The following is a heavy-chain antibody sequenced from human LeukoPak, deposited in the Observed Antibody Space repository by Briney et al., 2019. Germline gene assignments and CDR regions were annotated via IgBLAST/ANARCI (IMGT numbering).Heavy chain of an antibody. Sequence: GGSLRLSCAASGFAFSNYWMTWVRQAPGKGLEWVANMKQDGREIYYVDSVKGRFSISRDNTKSSLYLQMNSLRAEDTAVYYCARESTYNYAYAIDYWGQGTLVTVSS. CDR3: ARESTYNYAYAIDY. CDR2: MKQDGREI. J-gene: IGHJ4*02. D-gene: IGHD5-18*01. CDR1: GFAFSNYW. V-gene: IGHV3-7*01.